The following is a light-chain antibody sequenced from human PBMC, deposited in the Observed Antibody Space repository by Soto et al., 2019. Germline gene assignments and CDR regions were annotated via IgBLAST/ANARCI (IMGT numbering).Light chain of an antibody. CDR3: HQYGSSWT. J-gene: IGKJ1*01. Sequence: EIVLTQSPGTLSLSPGERATLSCRASQSVSSSFLAWYQQKPGQAPRLLIYGASTRATGIPDRFSGSGSGTDFALTISRLEPEDLAVYYCHQYGSSWTFGQGTKVDIK. CDR1: QSVSSSF. CDR2: GAS. V-gene: IGKV3-20*01.